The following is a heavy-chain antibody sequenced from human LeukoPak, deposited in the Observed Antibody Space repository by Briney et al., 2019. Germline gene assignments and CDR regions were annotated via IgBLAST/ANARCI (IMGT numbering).Heavy chain of an antibody. CDR2: ISSSSSYI. CDR3: ARGKGSVFDY. CDR1: GFTFSNYS. J-gene: IGHJ4*02. Sequence: PGGSLRLSCAASGFTFSNYSMNWVRQAPGKGLEWVSSISSSSSYIYYADSVKGRFTISRDNAKNSLYLQMNSLRAEDTAVYYCARGKGSVFDYWGQGTLVTVSS. V-gene: IGHV3-21*01.